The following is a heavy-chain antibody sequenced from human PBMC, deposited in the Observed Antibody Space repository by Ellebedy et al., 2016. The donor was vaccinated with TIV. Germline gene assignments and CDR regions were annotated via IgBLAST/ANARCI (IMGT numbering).Heavy chain of an antibody. V-gene: IGHV3-7*01. Sequence: GGSLRLSCVASGFSFRSYWMSWVRQAPGKGLEWVANIYQDGSNQYYVDSVKGRFTISRDNANKSLFLQMNSLRVKDTAVYYCARRGSYGDYAVQINSWFDPWGQGTLVTVSS. D-gene: IGHD4-17*01. CDR3: ARRGSYGDYAVQINSWFDP. CDR2: IYQDGSNQ. CDR1: GFSFRSYW. J-gene: IGHJ5*02.